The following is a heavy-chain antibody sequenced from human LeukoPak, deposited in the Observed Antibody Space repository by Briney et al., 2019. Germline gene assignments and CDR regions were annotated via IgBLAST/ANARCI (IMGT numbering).Heavy chain of an antibody. D-gene: IGHD1-26*01. CDR2: ISGSGGST. CDR1: GFTFSSYA. Sequence: GGSLRLSCAASGFTFSSYAMNWVRQAPGKGLEWVSAISGSGGSTYYADSVKGRFTISRDNSKNTLYLQMNSLRAEDTAIYYCAKSVGNWYFDLWGRGTLVTVSS. CDR3: AKSVGNWYFDL. V-gene: IGHV3-23*01. J-gene: IGHJ2*01.